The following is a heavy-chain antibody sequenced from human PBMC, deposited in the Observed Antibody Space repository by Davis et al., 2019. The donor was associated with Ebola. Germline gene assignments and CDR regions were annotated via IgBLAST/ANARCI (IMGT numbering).Heavy chain of an antibody. D-gene: IGHD3-16*02. CDR3: ARGHYMVTFGGVIVNDALDI. J-gene: IGHJ3*02. CDR1: GDSISSGGYS. CDR2: IHHSGST. Sequence: SETLSLTCAVSGDSISSGGYSWSWIRQPPGKGLEWIGYIHHSGSTYYNPSLKSRVTISVDRSKNQFSLRLNSVTAADTAVYYCARGHYMVTFGGVIVNDALDIWGQGTLVTVSS. V-gene: IGHV4-30-2*01.